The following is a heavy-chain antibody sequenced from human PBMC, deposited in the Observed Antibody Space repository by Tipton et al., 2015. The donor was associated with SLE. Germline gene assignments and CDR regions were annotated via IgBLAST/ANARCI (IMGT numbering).Heavy chain of an antibody. V-gene: IGHV4-34*01. J-gene: IGHJ4*02. CDR1: GGSFSGYY. CDR2: INHSGST. D-gene: IGHD6-19*01. CDR3: ASQPPTGQGRGQWPY. Sequence: TLSLTCAVYGGSFSGYYWSWIRQPPGKGLEWVGEINHSGSTNYNPTLKSRGTISVDTSKNQNSLKLSSVTAADTAVYYCASQPPTGQGRGQWPYWGQGTLVSVSS.